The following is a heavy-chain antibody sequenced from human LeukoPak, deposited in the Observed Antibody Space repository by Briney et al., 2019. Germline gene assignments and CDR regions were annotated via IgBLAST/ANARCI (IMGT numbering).Heavy chain of an antibody. CDR1: GGSISNYY. J-gene: IGHJ4*02. Sequence: SETLSLTCTVSGGSISNYYWNWIRQPPGKGLEWIGYIYYSGTTNYNPSLKSRVSMSVDTSKNQFSLKLSSVTAADTAVYYCARVRVRNDSSGYYYYFDYWGQGTLVTVSS. V-gene: IGHV4-59*08. D-gene: IGHD3-22*01. CDR3: ARVRVRNDSSGYYYYFDY. CDR2: IYYSGTT.